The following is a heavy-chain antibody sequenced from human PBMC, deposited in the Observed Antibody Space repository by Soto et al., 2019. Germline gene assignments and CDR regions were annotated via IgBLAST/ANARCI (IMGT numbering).Heavy chain of an antibody. D-gene: IGHD1-26*01. V-gene: IGHV3-53*01. CDR1: GFSVSSNY. CDR2: IYSGGTT. J-gene: IGHJ4*02. CDR3: ARRYIVGVTGDY. Sequence: TGGSLRLSCAVSGFSVSSNYMSWVRQAPGKGLEWVSLIYSGGTTSYADSVKGRFIISRDSSKNTLFLQMNSLRVEDTAVYYCARRYIVGVTGDYWGQGTLVTVSS.